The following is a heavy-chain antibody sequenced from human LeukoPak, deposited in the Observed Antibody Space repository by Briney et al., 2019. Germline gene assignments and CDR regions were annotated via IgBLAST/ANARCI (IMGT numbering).Heavy chain of an antibody. Sequence: PGGSLRLSCVASGFTFSNSAMSWVRQAPGKGLEWVSSISDGGDNTYYTDSVKGRFTLSRDNSKNTLYLQMNSPRVEDTAAYHCAKTGVTTVYDGFHFWGQGTMIIVSS. CDR3: AKTGVTTVYDGFHF. CDR1: GFTFSNSA. J-gene: IGHJ3*01. V-gene: IGHV3-23*01. D-gene: IGHD4-17*01. CDR2: ISDGGDNT.